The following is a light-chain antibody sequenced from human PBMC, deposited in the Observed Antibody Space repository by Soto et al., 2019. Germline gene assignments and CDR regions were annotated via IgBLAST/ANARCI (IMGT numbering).Light chain of an antibody. CDR1: QTIAMY. J-gene: IGKJ5*01. CDR3: QQSFTTPYT. CDR2: TTS. Sequence: DIQVTQSPSSLSASVGDRVTITCRASQTIAMYVNWFQQKPGKAPKPLIYTTSSVQSGVPPRFSGSGSETDFTLTISRLQPEDSATYYCQQSFTTPYTFGQGTRLEI. V-gene: IGKV1-39*01.